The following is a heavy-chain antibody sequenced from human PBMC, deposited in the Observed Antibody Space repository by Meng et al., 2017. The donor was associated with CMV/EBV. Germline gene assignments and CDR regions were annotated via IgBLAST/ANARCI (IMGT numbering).Heavy chain of an antibody. CDR2: INPNSGGT. D-gene: IGHD3-3*01. V-gene: IGHV1-2*02. CDR3: ARLYYDFWSGYFAFDY. J-gene: IGHJ4*02. CDR1: EYTFTGYY. Sequence: EYTFTGYYMHWVRQAPGQGLEWMGWINPNSGGTNYAQKFQGRVTMTRDTSISTAYMELSRLRSDDTAVYYCARLYYDFWSGYFAFDYWGQGTLVTVSS.